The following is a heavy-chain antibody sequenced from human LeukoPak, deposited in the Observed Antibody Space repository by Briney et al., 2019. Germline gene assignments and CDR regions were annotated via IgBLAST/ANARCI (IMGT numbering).Heavy chain of an antibody. CDR3: ARDFSGAYFDY. CDR1: GGSVSSGSFY. J-gene: IGHJ4*02. Sequence: SETLSLTCNVSGGSVSSGSFYWSWIRQPPGKGLEWIGYIYYSGSTNYNPSLKSRVTISVDTSKNQFSLKLTSVTAADTAVYYCARDFSGAYFDYWGQGTLVTVSS. CDR2: IYYSGST. V-gene: IGHV4-61*01. D-gene: IGHD3-3*01.